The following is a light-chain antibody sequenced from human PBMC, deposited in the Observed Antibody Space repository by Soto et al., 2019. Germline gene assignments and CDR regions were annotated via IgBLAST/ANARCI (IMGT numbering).Light chain of an antibody. CDR1: QDIINY. Sequence: DIQMTQSPSSLSASVGDRVTITCQASQDIINYLNWYQQKPGKATKLLIYAATTLRGGVPTRFSGSGAGKDFILTIGILQHEDSTTYCCQPDNIYRTFGQGTKVDIK. J-gene: IGKJ1*01. CDR2: AAT. V-gene: IGKV1-39*01. CDR3: QPDNIYRT.